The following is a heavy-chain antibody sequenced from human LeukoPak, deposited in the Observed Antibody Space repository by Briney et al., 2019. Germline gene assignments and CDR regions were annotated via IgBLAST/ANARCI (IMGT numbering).Heavy chain of an antibody. CDR3: ARDQTGIVGATGFDY. CDR2: IYHSGFT. CDR1: GGSISSTYW. J-gene: IGHJ4*02. V-gene: IGHV4-4*02. Sequence: SETLSLTCDVSGGSISSTYWWTWVRQSPGKGLEWIGEIYHSGFTNYNPSLKSRVTISVDKPKNHFSLKLSSVTAADTAVYYCARDQTGIVGATGFDYWGQGTLVTVSS. D-gene: IGHD1-26*01.